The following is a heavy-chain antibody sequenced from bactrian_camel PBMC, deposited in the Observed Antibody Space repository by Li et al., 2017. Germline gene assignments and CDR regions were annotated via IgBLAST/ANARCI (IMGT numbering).Heavy chain of an antibody. Sequence: HVQLVESGGGSVQAGGSLRLSCAASGRTYSKWCMAWFRQAPGKEREAVAGIASTGVTHYRESVEGRFTISRDNDKNTLYLQMNDLKPEDTGTYYCVADRSRFIDIMYPFAYHYWGQGTQVTVS. V-gene: IGHV3S57*01. J-gene: IGHJ4*01. CDR2: IASTGVT. D-gene: IGHD7*01. CDR1: GRTYSKWC. CDR3: VADRSRFIDIMYPFAYHY.